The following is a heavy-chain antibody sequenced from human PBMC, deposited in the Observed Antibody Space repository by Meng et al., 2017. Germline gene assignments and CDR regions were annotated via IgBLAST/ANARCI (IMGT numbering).Heavy chain of an antibody. CDR3: ARVRDYGDYVGPPFAFDI. CDR2: IIPIFGTA. CDR1: GGTFSSYA. J-gene: IGHJ3*02. D-gene: IGHD4-17*01. V-gene: IGHV1-69*13. Sequence: SAKVTCKASGGTFSSYAISWLRQAPGQGLEWLGGIIPIFGTANYAQKFQGRVTITADESTSTAYMELSSLRSEDTAVYYCARVRDYGDYVGPPFAFDIWGQGTMVTVSS.